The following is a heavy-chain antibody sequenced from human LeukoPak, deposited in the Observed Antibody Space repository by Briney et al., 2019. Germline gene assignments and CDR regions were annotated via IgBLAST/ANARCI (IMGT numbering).Heavy chain of an antibody. CDR1: GYTFTSYG. CDR3: AREDPYYDILTGPYDYYYMGV. D-gene: IGHD3-9*01. CDR2: ISAYNGNT. V-gene: IGHV1-18*01. Sequence: GASVKVSCKASGYTFTSYGISWVRQAPGQGLEWMGWISAYNGNTNYAQKLQGRVTMTTDTSTSTAYVELRSLRSDDTAVYYCAREDPYYDILTGPYDYYYMGVWGKGTTVTVSS. J-gene: IGHJ6*03.